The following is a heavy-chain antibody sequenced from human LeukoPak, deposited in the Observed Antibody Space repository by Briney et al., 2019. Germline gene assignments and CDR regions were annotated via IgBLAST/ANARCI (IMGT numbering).Heavy chain of an antibody. CDR1: GYTFTGYY. D-gene: IGHD2-15*01. CDR3: ARDLRRGGCENDY. J-gene: IGHJ4*02. CDR2: INPNSGGT. V-gene: IGHV1-2*02. Sequence: GASVKVSCKASGYTFTGYYMHWVRQAPGQGLEWMGWINPNSGGTNYAQKFQGRVTMTRDTSISTAYMELSRLRSDDTAVYYCARDLRRGGCENDYWGQGTLVTVSS.